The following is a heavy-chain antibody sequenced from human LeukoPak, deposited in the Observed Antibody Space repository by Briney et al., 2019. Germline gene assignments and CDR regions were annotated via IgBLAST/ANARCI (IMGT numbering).Heavy chain of an antibody. J-gene: IGHJ6*02. V-gene: IGHV3-23*01. Sequence: PGGSLRLSCAASGFTFSNYAMSWVRQAPGKGLEWVSALSGSGGSAYYADSVKGRFTISRDNSKNTLYLQMNSLRAEDTAVYYCATNGEEPNYYYYGMDVWGQGTTVTVSS. CDR3: ATNGEEPNYYYYGMDV. D-gene: IGHD3-10*01. CDR2: LSGSGGSA. CDR1: GFTFSNYA.